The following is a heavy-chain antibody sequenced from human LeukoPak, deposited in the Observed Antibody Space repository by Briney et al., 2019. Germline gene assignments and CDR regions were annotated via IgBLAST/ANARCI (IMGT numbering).Heavy chain of an antibody. D-gene: IGHD2-21*02. CDR2: ISYDGSNK. CDR1: EFTFSSYA. V-gene: IGHV3-30*04. CDR3: ARGQMVVTALIGWFDP. Sequence: GGSLRLSCAASEFTFSSYAMHWVRQAPGKGLEWVAVISYDGSNKYYADSVKGRFTISRDNSKNTLYLQMNSLRAEDTAVYYCARGQMVVTALIGWFDPWGQGTLVTVSS. J-gene: IGHJ5*02.